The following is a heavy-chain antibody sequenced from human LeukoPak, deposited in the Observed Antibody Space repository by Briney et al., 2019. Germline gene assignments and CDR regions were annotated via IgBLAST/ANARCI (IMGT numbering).Heavy chain of an antibody. Sequence: HTGGSLRLSCAASGFTFSNYGMHWVRQAPGKGLGWVAFIRYDGSNKYYADSVKGRFTISRDNSKNTLYLQMNSLRAEDTAVYYCAKDSPQTGTRGDYFDYWGQGTLVTVSS. V-gene: IGHV3-30*02. D-gene: IGHD1-1*01. CDR3: AKDSPQTGTRGDYFDY. CDR2: IRYDGSNK. J-gene: IGHJ4*02. CDR1: GFTFSNYG.